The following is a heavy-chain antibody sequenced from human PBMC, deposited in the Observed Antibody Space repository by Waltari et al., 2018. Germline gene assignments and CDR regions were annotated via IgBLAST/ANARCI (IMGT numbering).Heavy chain of an antibody. CDR1: GYTLTELS. CDR3: ATVHRGYCSGGSCYDQYDAFDI. Sequence: HVQLVQSGAEVKKPGASVKVSCKVSGYTLTELSRHWVRQAPGKGLEWMGGFDPEDGETIYAQKFQGRVTMTEDTSTDTAYMELSSLRSEDTAVYYCATVHRGYCSGGSCYDQYDAFDIWGQGTMVTVSS. J-gene: IGHJ3*02. D-gene: IGHD2-15*01. V-gene: IGHV1-24*01. CDR2: FDPEDGET.